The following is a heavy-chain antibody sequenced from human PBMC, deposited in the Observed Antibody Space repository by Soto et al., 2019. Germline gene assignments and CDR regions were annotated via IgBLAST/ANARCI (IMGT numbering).Heavy chain of an antibody. V-gene: IGHV1-3*01. CDR3: VRSVHSSTTGRFYYCIDV. Sequence: ASVKVSCKASGYTFTSYAMHWVRQAPGQRLEWMGWINAGNGNTKYSQKSQVRVTITRDTSASTAYMALSSLRSEETAVYDCVRSVHSSTTGRFYYCIDVCGQGTTVPVS. CDR1: GYTFTSYA. CDR2: INAGNGNT. D-gene: IGHD6-13*01. J-gene: IGHJ6*02.